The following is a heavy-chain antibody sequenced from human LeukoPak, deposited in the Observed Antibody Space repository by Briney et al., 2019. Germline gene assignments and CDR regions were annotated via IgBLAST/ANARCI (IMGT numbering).Heavy chain of an antibody. D-gene: IGHD7-27*01. V-gene: IGHV4-39*07. CDR2: INHSGST. CDR1: GASISSSSYY. J-gene: IGHJ4*02. CDR3: ARDTNWGPFDY. Sequence: SETLSLTCTVSGASISSSSYYWSWIRQPPGKGLEWIGEINHSGSTNYNPSLKSRVTISVDTSKNQFSLKLSSVTAADTAVYYCARDTNWGPFDYWGQGTLVTVSS.